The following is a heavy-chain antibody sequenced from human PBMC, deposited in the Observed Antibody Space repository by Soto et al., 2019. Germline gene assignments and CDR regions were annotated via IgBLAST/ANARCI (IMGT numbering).Heavy chain of an antibody. J-gene: IGHJ6*04. D-gene: IGHD3-3*01. V-gene: IGHV1-69*01. CDR1: GGTFSSYA. Sequence: QVQLVQSGAEVKKPGSSVTVSCKASGGTFSSYAISWVRQAPGQGLEWMGGIIPIFGTANYAQKFQGRVTITADESTSTAYMELSSLSSEDTAVYSCAWGLSITIFGVVIPNGMAVWGKGTTVTVSS. CDR3: AWGLSITIFGVVIPNGMAV. CDR2: IIPIFGTA.